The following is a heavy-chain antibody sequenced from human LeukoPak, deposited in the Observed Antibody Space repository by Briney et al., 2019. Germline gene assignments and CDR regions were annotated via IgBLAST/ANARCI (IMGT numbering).Heavy chain of an antibody. J-gene: IGHJ4*02. CDR3: ASTGDRDY. D-gene: IGHD3-10*01. V-gene: IGHV3-48*01. Sequence: GRSLRLSCAASGFTFSTCGMHWVRQAPGKGLEWVSYISSSSSTIYYADSVKGRFTISRDNAKNSLYLQMNSLRAEDTAVYYCASTGDRDYWGQGTLVTVSS. CDR1: GFTFSTCG. CDR2: ISSSSSTI.